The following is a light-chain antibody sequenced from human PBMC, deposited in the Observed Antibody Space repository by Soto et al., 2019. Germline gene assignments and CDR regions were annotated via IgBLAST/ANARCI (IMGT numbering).Light chain of an antibody. J-gene: IGKJ5*01. V-gene: IGKV1-5*03. CDR1: ESISVW. CDR2: KAS. Sequence: DIQMTQSPSTLSASVGDRVTITCRASESISVWLAWYQQKAGEAPNLLIYKASRLESGVPSRFSGSESGTDFTLTINGLEPEDFAVYYCQQYGNSPITFGQGTRLEI. CDR3: QQYGNSPIT.